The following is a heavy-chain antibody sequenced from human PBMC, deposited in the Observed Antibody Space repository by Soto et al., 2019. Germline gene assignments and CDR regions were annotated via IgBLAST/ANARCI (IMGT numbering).Heavy chain of an antibody. CDR2: ISWDGGST. J-gene: IGHJ4*02. Sequence: EVQLVESGGVVVQPGGSLRLSCAASGFTFDDYTMHWVRQAPGKGLEWVSLISWDGGSTYYADSVKGRFTISRDNSKNSLYLQMNSLRTEDTALYYCAKDRLTSSGWLYYFDYWGQGTLVTVSS. V-gene: IGHV3-43*01. CDR3: AKDRLTSSGWLYYFDY. CDR1: GFTFDDYT. D-gene: IGHD6-19*01.